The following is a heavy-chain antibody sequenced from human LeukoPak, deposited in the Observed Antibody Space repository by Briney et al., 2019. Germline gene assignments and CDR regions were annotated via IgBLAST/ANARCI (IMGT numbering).Heavy chain of an antibody. J-gene: IGHJ4*02. D-gene: IGHD3-9*01. Sequence: SETLTLTCAVYGWSFSGYYWRWIRQPPGKGLEWIGDINHSGSTKYNPSLKSRVTMSVDPSKNQFSLQLSSVNDADTAVYYCAGEGELLRPIDILTGRPPIDWGEGTLVTVSS. V-gene: IGHV4-34*01. CDR3: AGEGELLRPIDILTGRPPID. CDR2: INHSGST. CDR1: GWSFSGYY.